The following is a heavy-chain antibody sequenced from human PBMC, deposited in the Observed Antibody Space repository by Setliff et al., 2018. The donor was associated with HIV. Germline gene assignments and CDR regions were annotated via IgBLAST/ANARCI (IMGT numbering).Heavy chain of an antibody. CDR1: GGSIRSYY. V-gene: IGHV4-59*12. D-gene: IGHD1-26*01. CDR2: IYNSGST. Sequence: PSETLSLTCTVSGGSIRSYYWSWIRQPPGKGLEWIGYIYNSGSTNYNPSLKSRVTISVDTTKNQFSLKVKSVTAADTAVYYCAKSIVGGTTHAFDLWGQGTMVTVSS. J-gene: IGHJ3*01. CDR3: AKSIVGGTTHAFDL.